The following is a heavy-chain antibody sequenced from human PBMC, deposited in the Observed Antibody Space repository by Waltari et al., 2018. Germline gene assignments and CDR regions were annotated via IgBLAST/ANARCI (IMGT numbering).Heavy chain of an antibody. CDR2: FDPEDGET. CDR1: GYTLTELS. D-gene: IGHD2-15*01. V-gene: IGHV1-24*01. Sequence: QVQLVQSGAEVKKPGASVKVSCKVSGYTLTELSMHWVRQAPGKGLEWMGGFDPEDGETSYAQKFQGRVTMTEDTSTDTAYMELSSLRSEDTAVYYCATGFRGVVVAANWFDPWGQGTLVTVSS. CDR3: ATGFRGVVVAANWFDP. J-gene: IGHJ5*02.